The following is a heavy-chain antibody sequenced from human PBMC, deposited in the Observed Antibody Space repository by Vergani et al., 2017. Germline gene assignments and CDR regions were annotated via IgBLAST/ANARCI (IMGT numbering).Heavy chain of an antibody. D-gene: IGHD3-16*01. V-gene: IGHV3-23*01. CDR3: AKDPGDAKYYYYYMDV. CDR1: GFTFSSYA. CDR2: ISGSGGST. J-gene: IGHJ6*03. Sequence: EVQLLESGGGLVQLGGSLRLPCPALGFTFSSYAMGWVPRAPGKGLEWVSAISGSGGSTYYADSVKGRFTISRDNSKNTLYLQMNSRRAEDTAVYYCAKDPGDAKYYYYYMDVWGKGTTVTVSS.